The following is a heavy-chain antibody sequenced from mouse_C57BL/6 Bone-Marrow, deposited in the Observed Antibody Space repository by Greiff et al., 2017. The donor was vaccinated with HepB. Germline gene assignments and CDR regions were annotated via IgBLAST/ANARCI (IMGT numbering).Heavy chain of an antibody. D-gene: IGHD3-2*02. CDR2: INPNNGGT. CDR3: ARERQLRGGDYFDY. J-gene: IGHJ2*01. Sequence: EVQLQQSGPELVKPGASVKISCKASGYTFTDYYMNWVKQSHGKSLEWIGDINPNNGGTSYNQKFKGKATLTVDKSSRTAYMELRSLTSEDSAVYYCARERQLRGGDYFDYWGQGTTLTVSS. V-gene: IGHV1-26*01. CDR1: GYTFTDYY.